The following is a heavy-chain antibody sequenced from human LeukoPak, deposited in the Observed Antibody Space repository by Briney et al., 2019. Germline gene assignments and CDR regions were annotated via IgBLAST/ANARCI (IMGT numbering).Heavy chain of an antibody. CDR3: ARVPRITIFGVVIIQSVDAFDI. CDR1: GGSFSGYY. CDR2: INHSGST. J-gene: IGHJ3*02. Sequence: SETLSLTCAVYGGSFSGYYWSWIRQPPGKGLEWIGEINHSGSTNYNPSLKSRVTISVDTSKNQFSLKLSSVTAADTAVYYCARVPRITIFGVVIIQSVDAFDIWGQGTMVTVSS. D-gene: IGHD3-3*01. V-gene: IGHV4-34*01.